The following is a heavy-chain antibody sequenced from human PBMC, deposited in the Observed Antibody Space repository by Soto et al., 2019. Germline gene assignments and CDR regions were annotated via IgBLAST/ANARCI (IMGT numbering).Heavy chain of an antibody. Sequence: NPSETLSLTCTVSGGSISSGGYYWSWIRQHPGKGLEWIGYIYYSGSTYYNPSLKSRVTISVDTSKNQFSLKLSSVTAADTAVYYCARGGPPNDAFDIWGQGTMVTVSS. CDR3: ARGGPPNDAFDI. D-gene: IGHD3-10*01. J-gene: IGHJ3*02. V-gene: IGHV4-31*03. CDR2: IYYSGST. CDR1: GGSISSGGYY.